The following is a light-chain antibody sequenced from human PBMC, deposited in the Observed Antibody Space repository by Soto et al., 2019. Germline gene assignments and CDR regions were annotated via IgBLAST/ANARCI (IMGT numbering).Light chain of an antibody. Sequence: DIVMTQSPLSLPVTPGEPASISCRSSQSLLHSNGYSYLDWYLQKPGQSPQLLIYLGSNRASGVPDRFSGSGSGTDFTLKISRVEAEDVGVYYCMQALQTSWTFGQGTKVDIK. J-gene: IGKJ1*01. CDR2: LGS. CDR1: QSLLHSNGYSY. V-gene: IGKV2-28*01. CDR3: MQALQTSWT.